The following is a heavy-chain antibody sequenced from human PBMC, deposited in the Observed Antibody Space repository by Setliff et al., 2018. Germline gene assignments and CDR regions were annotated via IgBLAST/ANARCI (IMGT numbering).Heavy chain of an antibody. J-gene: IGHJ4*02. CDR2: IYSSGST. D-gene: IGHD2-8*01. Sequence: SETLSLTCTVSGDSIINYYWSWIRQPPGKGLEWIGNIYSSGSTNYNPSLKSRVTISVDTSKDQFSLNLTSVTAADTAVYYCAREGFYCTNGVCYRPLDYWGQGTLVTVSS. CDR3: AREGFYCTNGVCYRPLDY. CDR1: GDSIINYY. V-gene: IGHV4-4*08.